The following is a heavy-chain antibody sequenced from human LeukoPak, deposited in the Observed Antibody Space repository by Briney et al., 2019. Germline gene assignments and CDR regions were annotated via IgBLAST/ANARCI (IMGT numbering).Heavy chain of an antibody. J-gene: IGHJ4*02. CDR3: ATFGGSTTTYYFDY. Sequence: PSETLSLTCAVSGGSIGSSNWWSWVRQPPGKGLEWIGEIYHSGSTNYNPSLKSRVTISVDKSKNQFSLKLSSVTAADTAVYYCATFGGSTTTYYFDYWGQGTLVTVSS. D-gene: IGHD3-3*01. CDR2: IYHSGST. CDR1: GGSIGSSNW. V-gene: IGHV4-4*02.